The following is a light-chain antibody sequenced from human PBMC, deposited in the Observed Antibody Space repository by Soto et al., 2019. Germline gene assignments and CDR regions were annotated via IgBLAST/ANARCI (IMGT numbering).Light chain of an antibody. V-gene: IGKV1-27*01. CDR3: RQTFSTWT. CDR2: AAS. J-gene: IGKJ1*01. CDR1: QGISDY. Sequence: DIKMTQSPSSLSASEGDRVTITCRASQGISDYLAWYQQKPGKVPKLLIYAASTLQSGVPSRFSGRGSGTDFTLTISSLHPEDFATYYCRQTFSTWTFGQRTMVDI.